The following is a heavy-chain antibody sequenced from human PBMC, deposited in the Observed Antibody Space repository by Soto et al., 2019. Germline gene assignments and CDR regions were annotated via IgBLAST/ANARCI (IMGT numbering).Heavy chain of an antibody. J-gene: IGHJ4*02. D-gene: IGHD3-22*01. Sequence: SETLSLTCTVSGGSIYSDHWWSWVRQSPGKGLEWIGEIFRSGYTNYSPSLTGRVTMSIDKSKNQFSLTLTSATAAVTAIYFCARDYAGNSGHYDFWGRGTQVTVSS. V-gene: IGHV4-4*02. CDR2: IFRSGYT. CDR1: GGSIYSDHW. CDR3: ARDYAGNSGHYDF.